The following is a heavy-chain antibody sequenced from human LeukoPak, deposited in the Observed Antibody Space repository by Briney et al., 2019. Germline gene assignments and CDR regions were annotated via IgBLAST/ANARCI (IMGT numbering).Heavy chain of an antibody. V-gene: IGHV3-48*01. J-gene: IGHJ3*02. CDR2: IASDSSSI. CDR3: ARDGGGPDAYDI. CDR1: GFNFRSNS. Sequence: GGSLRLSCAASGFNFRSNSMNWVRQAPGKGLEWVSHIASDSSSIHDAGSVKGRFTISRDNAKNSLYLQMNSLRAEDTAVYYCARDGGGPDAYDIWGQGTMVTVSS.